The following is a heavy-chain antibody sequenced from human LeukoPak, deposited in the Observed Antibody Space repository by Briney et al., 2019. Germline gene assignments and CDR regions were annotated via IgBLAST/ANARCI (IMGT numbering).Heavy chain of an antibody. Sequence: PGGSLRLSCAASGFTFSNYAMTWVRQAPGKGLEWIGYIYYSGSTNYNPSLKSRVTISVDTSKNQFSLKPSSVTAADTAVYYCARLGTTVTPRFDYWGQGTLVTVSS. V-gene: IGHV4-59*01. CDR2: IYYSGST. CDR1: GFTFSNYA. CDR3: ARLGTTVTPRFDY. J-gene: IGHJ4*02. D-gene: IGHD4-17*01.